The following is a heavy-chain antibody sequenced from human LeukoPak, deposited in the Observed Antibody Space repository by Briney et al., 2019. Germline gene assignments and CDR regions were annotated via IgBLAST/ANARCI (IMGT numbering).Heavy chain of an antibody. D-gene: IGHD1-1*01. CDR2: IYPGDSDT. CDR3: ARSDWNPRFYFDY. Sequence: GESLKISCKGSGYSFNKYWIGWVRQMPGQGLEWMGIIYPGDSDTRYSPSFQGQVTISADKSTSTAYLQWSSLKASDTAMYYCARSDWNPRFYFDYWGQGTLVTVSS. J-gene: IGHJ4*02. CDR1: GYSFNKYW. V-gene: IGHV5-51*01.